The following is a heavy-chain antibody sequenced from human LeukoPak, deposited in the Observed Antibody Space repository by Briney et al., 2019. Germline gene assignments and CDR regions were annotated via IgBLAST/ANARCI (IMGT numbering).Heavy chain of an antibody. J-gene: IGHJ5*02. V-gene: IGHV4-59*12. CDR1: GGSISSNY. D-gene: IGHD2-15*01. CDR3: AREGPQGRTPNWFDP. CDR2: IYYSGST. Sequence: SETLSLTCTVSGGSISSNYWSWIRQPPGKGLEWIGYIYYSGSTNYNPSLKSRVTISVDTSKNQFSLKLSSVTAADTAVYYCAREGPQGRTPNWFDPWGQGTLVTVSP.